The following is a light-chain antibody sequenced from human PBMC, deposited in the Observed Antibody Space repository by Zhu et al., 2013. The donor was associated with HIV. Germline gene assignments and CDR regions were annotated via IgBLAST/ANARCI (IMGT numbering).Light chain of an antibody. V-gene: IGKV3-15*01. J-gene: IGKJ5*01. CDR1: QSVSSN. CDR2: GAS. Sequence: EIVLTQSPGTLSLSPGERATLSCRASQSVSSNLAWYQQKPGQAPRLLIYGASTRATGIPARFSGSGSGTEFTLTISSLQSEDFAVYYCQQYNNWPPSGTFGQGTRL. CDR3: QQYNNWPPSGT.